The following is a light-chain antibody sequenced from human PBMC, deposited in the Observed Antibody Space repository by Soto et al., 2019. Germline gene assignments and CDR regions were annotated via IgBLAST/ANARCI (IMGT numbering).Light chain of an antibody. V-gene: IGLV2-23*02. Sequence: QYALTQPASVSGSPGQSIAISCTGTSSDVGTYNLVSWYQQHPGKAPKLMIYEVSKRPSGVSNRFSGSKSGNTASLTISGLQAEDEADYYCCSYADSSSIFGGGTKLTVL. J-gene: IGLJ2*01. CDR3: CSYADSSSI. CDR2: EVS. CDR1: SSDVGTYNL.